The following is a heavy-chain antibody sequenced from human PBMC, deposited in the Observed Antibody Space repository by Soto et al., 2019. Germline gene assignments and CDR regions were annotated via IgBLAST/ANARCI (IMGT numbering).Heavy chain of an antibody. D-gene: IGHD6-19*01. CDR3: AKVRYSSPMGYYYGIDV. V-gene: IGHV1-69*13. J-gene: IGHJ6*02. Sequence: ASVKVSCKASRVAFSKFIVTWVRQAPGLGLEWVGGIIPIFGTANYAQKFQGRVTITADESTSTSYMEVNNLRSEDTAVYYCAKVRYSSPMGYYYGIDVWGQGTTVTVSS. CDR1: RVAFSKFI. CDR2: IIPIFGTA.